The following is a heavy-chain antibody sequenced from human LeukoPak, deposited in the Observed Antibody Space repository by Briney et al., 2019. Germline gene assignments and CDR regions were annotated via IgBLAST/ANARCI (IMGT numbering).Heavy chain of an antibody. CDR2: ISSSSSYI. J-gene: IGHJ4*02. D-gene: IGHD2-2*02. CDR3: ARVYCSSTSCYTFNFDY. CDR1: GFTFSSYS. V-gene: IGHV3-21*01. Sequence: GGSLRLSCAASGFTFSSYSMNWVRQAPGKGLEWVSSISSSSSYIYYADSVKGRFTISRDNAKNSLYLQMNSLRAEDTAVYYCARVYCSSTSCYTFNFDYWGQGTLVTVSS.